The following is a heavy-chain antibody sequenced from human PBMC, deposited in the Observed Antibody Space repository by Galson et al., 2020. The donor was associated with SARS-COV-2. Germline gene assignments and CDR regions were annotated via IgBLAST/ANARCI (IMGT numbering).Heavy chain of an antibody. CDR2: IKQDGSEK. J-gene: IGHJ4*02. CDR1: GFTFSSYW. Sequence: GESLKISCAASGFTFSSYWMSWVRQAPGKGLEWVANIKQDGSEKYYVDSVKGRFTISRDNAKNPLYMQMNSLRAEDTAVYYCARDWGIYSRSYDGFDYWGQGTLVTVSS. D-gene: IGHD6-6*01. CDR3: ARDWGIYSRSYDGFDY. V-gene: IGHV3-7*03.